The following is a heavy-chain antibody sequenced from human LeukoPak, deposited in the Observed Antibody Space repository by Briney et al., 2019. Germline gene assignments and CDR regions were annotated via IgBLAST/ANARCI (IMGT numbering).Heavy chain of an antibody. V-gene: IGHV4-39*07. J-gene: IGHJ4*02. Sequence: KPSETLSLTCTVSGGSISSSSYYWGWIRQPPGKGLEWIGSIYYSGSTYYNPSLKSRVTISVDTSKNQFSLKLSSVTAADTAVYYRAILKGDRSMAETYYFDYWGQGTLVTVSS. CDR1: GGSISSSSYY. D-gene: IGHD6-6*01. CDR2: IYYSGST. CDR3: AILKGDRSMAETYYFDY.